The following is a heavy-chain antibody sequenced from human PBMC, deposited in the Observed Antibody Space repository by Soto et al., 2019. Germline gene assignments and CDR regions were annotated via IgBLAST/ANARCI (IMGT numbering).Heavy chain of an antibody. J-gene: IGHJ4*02. D-gene: IGHD3-9*01. CDR2: VSGDGNKK. Sequence: QVQLVESGGGVVQPGRSLRLSCAASGFTFSDYGMHWVRQAPGKGLEWLAVVSGDGNKKYYEDSVKGRFNISRDNSNSTLYLQLDSLRVEDTAVYYCAKDLHILINYYYYFKHWGQGTLVSVSS. V-gene: IGHV3-30*18. CDR3: AKDLHILINYYYYFKH. CDR1: GFTFSDYG.